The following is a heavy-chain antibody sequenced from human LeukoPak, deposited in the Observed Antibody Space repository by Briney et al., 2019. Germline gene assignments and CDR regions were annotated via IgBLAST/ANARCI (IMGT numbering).Heavy chain of an antibody. V-gene: IGHV3-7*01. D-gene: IGHD1-1*01. J-gene: IGHJ2*01. CDR3: ARDLGNWEKREWYFDL. Sequence: GGSLRLSFAASGFTFSSYWMSWVRQAPGKGLEWVANIKQDGSEKYYVDSVKGRFTISRDNAKNSLYLQMNSLRAEDTAVYYCARDLGNWEKREWYFDLWGRGTLVTVSS. CDR2: IKQDGSEK. CDR1: GFTFSSYW.